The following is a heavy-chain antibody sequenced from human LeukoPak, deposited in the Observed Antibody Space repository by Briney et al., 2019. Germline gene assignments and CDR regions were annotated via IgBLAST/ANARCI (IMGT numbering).Heavy chain of an antibody. CDR2: IYTSGST. Sequence: SETLSLTCTVSGGFISSYYWSWIRQPAGEGLEWIGRIYTSGSTNYNPSLKSRVTISVDKSKNQFSLKLSSVTAADTAVYYCARGRDGYNERWGQGTLVTVSS. CDR3: ARGRDGYNER. V-gene: IGHV4-4*07. D-gene: IGHD5-24*01. CDR1: GGFISSYY. J-gene: IGHJ4*02.